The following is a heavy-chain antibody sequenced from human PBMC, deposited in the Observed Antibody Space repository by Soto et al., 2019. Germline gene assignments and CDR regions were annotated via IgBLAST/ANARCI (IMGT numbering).Heavy chain of an antibody. CDR1: GYTFTSYY. D-gene: IGHD3-9*01. CDR2: INPSGGST. Sequence: QVQLVQSGAEVKKPGASVKVSCKASGYTFTSYYMHWVRQAPGQGLEWMGIINPSGGSTSYAQKFQGRVTMTRDTSTSTVYMELSSLRSEDTAVYYCARGHCDILTGRLNYYYYGMDVWGQGTTVTVSS. V-gene: IGHV1-46*01. CDR3: ARGHCDILTGRLNYYYYGMDV. J-gene: IGHJ6*02.